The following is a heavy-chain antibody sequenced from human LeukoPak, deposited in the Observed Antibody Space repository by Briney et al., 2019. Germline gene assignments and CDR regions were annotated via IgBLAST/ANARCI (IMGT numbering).Heavy chain of an antibody. CDR1: GFTFSSYA. CDR3: VKHSGGVYGNSDS. J-gene: IGHJ4*02. V-gene: IGHV3-23*01. D-gene: IGHD1-1*01. Sequence: GGSLRLSCAASGFTFSSYAVSWFRQAPGKGLEWVSTVGRSDTDTYYADSVRGRFTISKDSSKNTLQMNSLSAEDTAIYYCVKHSGGVYGNSDSWGQGILLSVYS. CDR2: VGRSDTDT.